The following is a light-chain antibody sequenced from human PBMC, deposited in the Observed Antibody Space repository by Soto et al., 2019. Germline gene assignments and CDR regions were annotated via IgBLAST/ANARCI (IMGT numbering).Light chain of an antibody. V-gene: IGKV1-8*01. CDR3: QQYFNFGGFT. CDR1: QDIASF. CDR2: TAS. Sequence: AIRMTQSPSSLSASTGDRVTISCRASQDIASFLAWYQQKPGKAPKLLIYTASTLQSGVPSKFSGSGFGTDLTVTINSLQSEDFATHFCQQYFNFGGFTFGPGTKVDI. J-gene: IGKJ3*01.